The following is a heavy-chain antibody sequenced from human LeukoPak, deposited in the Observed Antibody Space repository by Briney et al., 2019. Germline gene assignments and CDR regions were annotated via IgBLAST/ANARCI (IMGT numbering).Heavy chain of an antibody. CDR1: GLTFGNYG. CDR2: IGGGGYTT. V-gene: IGHV3-23*01. CDR3: AEVESSYCRI. D-gene: IGHD3-10*01. Sequence: GGSLRLSCVASGLTFGNYGMNWVRQAPGKGLEWVSSIGGGGYTTYYADSVRGRFTISKDNSKNSMYLQMSSLRAEDTAIYYCAEVESSYCRIWGQGTLVTVSS. J-gene: IGHJ4*02.